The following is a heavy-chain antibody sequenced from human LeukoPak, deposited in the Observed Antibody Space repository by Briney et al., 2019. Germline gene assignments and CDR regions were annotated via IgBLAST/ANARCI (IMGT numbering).Heavy chain of an antibody. Sequence: GESLKISCKASGYSFTSYWIGWVRQMPGKGLEWMGIIYPGDSDTRYSPSFQGQVTISADKSNSTAYLQWSSLKASDTAMYYCARHQYSSTWYGGGPNYWGQGTLVTVSS. D-gene: IGHD6-13*01. J-gene: IGHJ4*02. V-gene: IGHV5-51*01. CDR2: IYPGDSDT. CDR3: ARHQYSSTWYGGGPNY. CDR1: GYSFTSYW.